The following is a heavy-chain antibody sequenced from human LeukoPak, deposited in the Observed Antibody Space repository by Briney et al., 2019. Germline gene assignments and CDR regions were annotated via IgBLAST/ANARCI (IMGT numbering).Heavy chain of an antibody. Sequence: PGGSLRLSCAASGFTFSSYAMSWVRQAPGKGLEWVAVISYDGSNKYYADSVKGRFTISRDNSKNTLYLQMNSLRAEDTAVYYCARVLGRSPPDYWGQGTLVAVSS. CDR3: ARVLGRSPPDY. J-gene: IGHJ4*02. CDR1: GFTFSSYA. D-gene: IGHD3-10*01. V-gene: IGHV3-30*01. CDR2: ISYDGSNK.